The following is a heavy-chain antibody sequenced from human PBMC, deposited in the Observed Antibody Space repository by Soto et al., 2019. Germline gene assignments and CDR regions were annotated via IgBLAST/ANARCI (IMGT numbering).Heavy chain of an antibody. J-gene: IGHJ6*02. Sequence: QAQLVQSGAEVKKPGASVKVSCKASGYTFTSYDINWVRQAPGQGLEWLGWVDPNSGSTGYAQNFQGRVTMTRNISINTAHMELSSLRSEDTAVYYCARERKFDFWRKGLDVWGQGTTVTVSS. V-gene: IGHV1-8*01. D-gene: IGHD3-3*01. CDR3: ARERKFDFWRKGLDV. CDR1: GYTFTSYD. CDR2: VDPNSGST.